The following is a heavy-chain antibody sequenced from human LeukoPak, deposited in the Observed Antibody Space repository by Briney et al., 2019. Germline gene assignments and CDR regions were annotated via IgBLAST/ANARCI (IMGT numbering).Heavy chain of an antibody. J-gene: IGHJ3*02. CDR2: IWYDETNK. CDR3: AKFGLAGSGRYHDAFDI. V-gene: IGHV3-33*06. CDR1: GFTFSRYG. Sequence: GGSLRLSCAASGFTFSRYGMHWVRQAPGKGLEWVAVIWYDETNKYHADSVKGRFTISRDNSKDTLYLQMNSLRAEDTAVYYCAKFGLAGSGRYHDAFDIWGQGTMVTVSS. D-gene: IGHD3-10*01.